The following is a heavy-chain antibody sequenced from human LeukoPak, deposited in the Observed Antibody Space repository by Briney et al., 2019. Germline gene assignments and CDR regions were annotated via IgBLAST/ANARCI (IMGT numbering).Heavy chain of an antibody. D-gene: IGHD2-15*01. J-gene: IGHJ4*02. Sequence: PGGPLRLSCAASGFTVSSNYTSWVRQAPGKGLEWVSVIYSGGNTNYADSVKGRFTISRDNSKNTLFLQMNSLRVEDTAVYYCARWWPRGHFDYWGQGTLVTVSS. CDR3: ARWWPRGHFDY. CDR2: IYSGGNT. V-gene: IGHV3-53*01. CDR1: GFTVSSNY.